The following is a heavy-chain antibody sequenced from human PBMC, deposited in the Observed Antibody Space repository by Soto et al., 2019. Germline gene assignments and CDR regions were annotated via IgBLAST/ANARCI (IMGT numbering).Heavy chain of an antibody. Sequence: QVQLVQSGAAVKKPGASVKVSCKASGYTFTTYALHWVRQAPGHRPEWMGWINPASGHTKYSKRFQDRVTITRDTSASTGYMELSSLRSEDTAVYYCGRSVVGATGEILYNAMDVWGQGTTVTVSS. D-gene: IGHD1-26*01. CDR3: GRSVVGATGEILYNAMDV. CDR2: INPASGHT. CDR1: GYTFTTYA. J-gene: IGHJ6*02. V-gene: IGHV1-3*01.